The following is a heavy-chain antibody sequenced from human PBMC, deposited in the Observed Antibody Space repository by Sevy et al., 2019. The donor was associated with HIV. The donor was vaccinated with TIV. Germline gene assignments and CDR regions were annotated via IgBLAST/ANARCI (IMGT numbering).Heavy chain of an antibody. CDR3: ARTGSYYDSSMDAFDI. D-gene: IGHD3-22*01. Sequence: ASVKVSCKASGYTFTSYGISWVRQAPGQGLEWMGWISAYNGNTNYAQKLQGRVTMTTDTSTSTAYMELRSLGSDDTAVYYCARTGSYYDSSMDAFDIWGQGTMVTVSS. CDR1: GYTFTSYG. J-gene: IGHJ3*02. V-gene: IGHV1-18*01. CDR2: ISAYNGNT.